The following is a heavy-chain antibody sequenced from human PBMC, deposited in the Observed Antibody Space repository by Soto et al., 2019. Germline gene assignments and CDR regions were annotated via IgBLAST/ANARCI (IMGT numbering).Heavy chain of an antibody. J-gene: IGHJ4*02. CDR3: ARSGGGDIGD. V-gene: IGHV3-13*01. Sequence: EVQLVESGGGLVQPGGSLRLSCAASGFTFSSYDMHWVRQATGKGLEWVSAIGTAGDTYYPGSVKGRFTISRKNAKNPLYLQMNSLRAEDRAVYYCARSGGGDIGDWGQGTLVTVSS. CDR2: IGTAGDT. D-gene: IGHD5-12*01. CDR1: GFTFSSYD.